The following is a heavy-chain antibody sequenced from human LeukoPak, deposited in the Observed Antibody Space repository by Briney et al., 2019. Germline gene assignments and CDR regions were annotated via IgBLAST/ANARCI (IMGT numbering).Heavy chain of an antibody. Sequence: GGSLRLSCAASGFAFSRYGMHWVRQAPGKGLEGVALISHDGTNKNHADSVKGRFTISRDNSNNTLYLQMNSLRSDDTAVYYCARDSRGSGRNYYYGMDVWGQGTTVTVSS. D-gene: IGHD3-10*01. CDR3: ARDSRGSGRNYYYGMDV. CDR2: ISHDGTNK. J-gene: IGHJ6*02. CDR1: GFAFSRYG. V-gene: IGHV3-30*03.